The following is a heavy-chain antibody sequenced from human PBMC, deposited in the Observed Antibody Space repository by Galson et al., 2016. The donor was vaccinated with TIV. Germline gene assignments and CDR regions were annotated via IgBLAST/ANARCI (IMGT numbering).Heavy chain of an antibody. J-gene: IGHJ6*02. V-gene: IGHV2-70*11. CDR1: GFSLSRRSMC. Sequence: PALVKPTQTLTLTCTFSGFSLSRRSMCVTWMRQPPGKALEWLARIDGDDDTYYNNFLATRLFITKDTSRHQVVLTLTNLDPEDTATYCCARASSDYCNNYGMDVWGQGTTVTVS. D-gene: IGHD6-19*01. CDR3: ARASSDYCNNYGMDV. CDR2: IDGDDDT.